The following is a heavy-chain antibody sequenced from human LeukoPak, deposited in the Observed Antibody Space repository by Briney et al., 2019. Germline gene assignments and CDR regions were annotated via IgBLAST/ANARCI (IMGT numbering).Heavy chain of an antibody. CDR2: IYTRGKT. Sequence: SETLSLTCTVSGGSVSSYYWSWIRQPPGKGLEWVGYIYTRGKTNSNPSLKSRVTMSVDTSKNQFSLRLSSVTAADTAVYYCARLDAWGKGTTVTVSS. CDR1: GGSVSSYY. V-gene: IGHV4-4*09. J-gene: IGHJ6*04. CDR3: ARLDA.